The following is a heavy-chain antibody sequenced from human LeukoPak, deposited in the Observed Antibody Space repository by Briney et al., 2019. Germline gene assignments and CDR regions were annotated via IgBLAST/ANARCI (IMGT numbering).Heavy chain of an antibody. D-gene: IGHD4-17*01. Sequence: GGSLRLSCVASGFTFSTFAMTWVRQAPGKGLEWGSSIGGSGSNPNYADSGRGRFTTSRDNSKNTLYLKMNRLTAEDTAVYYCGRDPNGDYVGAFEFWGQGTLVSVS. J-gene: IGHJ3*01. CDR3: GRDPNGDYVGAFEF. CDR1: GFTFSTFA. V-gene: IGHV3-23*01. CDR2: IGGSGSNP.